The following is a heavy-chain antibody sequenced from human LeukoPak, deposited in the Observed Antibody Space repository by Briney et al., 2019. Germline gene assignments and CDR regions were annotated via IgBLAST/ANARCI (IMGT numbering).Heavy chain of an antibody. CDR2: IKQDGSEK. CDR3: ARDLQWLANYFDY. J-gene: IGHJ4*02. V-gene: IGHV3-7*01. Sequence: GGSLRLSCAASGFTFSSYWMNWVRQAPGKGLEWVASIKQDGSEKNYVDSVKGRFTISRDNAKNSLYLQVDSLRAEDTAVYYCARDLQWLANYFDYWGQGTLVTVSS. CDR1: GFTFSSYW. D-gene: IGHD6-19*01.